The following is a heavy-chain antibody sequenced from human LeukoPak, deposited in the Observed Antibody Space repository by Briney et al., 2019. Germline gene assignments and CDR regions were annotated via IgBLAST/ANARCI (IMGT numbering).Heavy chain of an antibody. J-gene: IGHJ4*02. D-gene: IGHD2-2*01. CDR3: ARDVRSAAALYYFDY. CDR1: GFTFSSHA. V-gene: IGHV3-30*04. Sequence: GRSLRLSCAASGFTFSSHAMHWVRQAPGKGLEWVAVISYDGSNKYYADSVKGRFTISRDNSKNTLYLQMNSLRAEDTAVYYCARDVRSAAALYYFDYWGQGTLVTVSS. CDR2: ISYDGSNK.